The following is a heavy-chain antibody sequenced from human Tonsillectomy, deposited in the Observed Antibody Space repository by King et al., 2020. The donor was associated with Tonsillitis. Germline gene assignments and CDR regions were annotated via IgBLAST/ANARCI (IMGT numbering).Heavy chain of an antibody. CDR2: INHSGST. CDR3: ARGGYTYAYRNDAFDI. J-gene: IGHJ3*02. Sequence: VQLQQWGAGLLKPSETLSLTCAVYGGSFSGYYWSWIRQSPGKGLEWIGEINHSGSTNYNPSLNSRVTISVATAKNPFSLKQSSVTAADPAVYYCARGGYTYAYRNDAFDIWGQGTMVTVSS. V-gene: IGHV4-34*01. D-gene: IGHD3-16*01. CDR1: GGSFSGYY.